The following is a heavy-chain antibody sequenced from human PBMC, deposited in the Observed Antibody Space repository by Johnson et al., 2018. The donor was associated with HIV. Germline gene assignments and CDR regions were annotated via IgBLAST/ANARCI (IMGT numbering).Heavy chain of an antibody. CDR2: IAASGDST. J-gene: IGHJ3*02. V-gene: IGHV3-NL1*01. CDR3: ARDPFGALDGDAFDI. Sequence: QVQLVESGGGVVQPGGSLRLSCAASGFTFSSYGIHWVRQAPGKGLEWVSLIAASGDSTYYADSVRGRFAISRDNSKNTLYLQMNGLRAEDTAVYYCARDPFGALDGDAFDIWGQGTMVTVSS. D-gene: IGHD5-24*01. CDR1: GFTFSSYG.